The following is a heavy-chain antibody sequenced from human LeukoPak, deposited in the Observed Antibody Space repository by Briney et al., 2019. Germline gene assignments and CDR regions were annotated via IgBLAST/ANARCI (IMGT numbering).Heavy chain of an antibody. CDR3: ARAQYCSGGSCYFDY. Sequence: GGSLRLSCAASGFTFDDYGMSWVRQAPGKGLEWVSGINWNGGSTGYADSVKGRFTISRDNAKNSLYLQMNSLRAEGTALYYCARAQYCSGGSCYFDYWGQGTLVTVSS. CDR2: INWNGGST. V-gene: IGHV3-20*04. D-gene: IGHD2-15*01. J-gene: IGHJ4*02. CDR1: GFTFDDYG.